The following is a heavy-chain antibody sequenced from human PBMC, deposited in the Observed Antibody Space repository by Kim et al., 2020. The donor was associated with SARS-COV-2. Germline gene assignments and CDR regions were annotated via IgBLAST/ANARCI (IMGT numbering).Heavy chain of an antibody. V-gene: IGHV3-49*02. J-gene: IGHJ6*02. D-gene: IGHD1-1*01. CDR3: TRVQLERRSYYYGMDV. Sequence: SVKGRFTISRDDSKSIAYLQMNRLKTEDTAVYYCTRVQLERRSYYYGMDVWGQGTTVTVSS.